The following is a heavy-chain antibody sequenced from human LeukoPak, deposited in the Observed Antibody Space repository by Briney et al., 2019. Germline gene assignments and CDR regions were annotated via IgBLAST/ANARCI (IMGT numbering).Heavy chain of an antibody. CDR3: AELGITMIGGV. CDR2: ISSNGGST. Sequence: GGSLRLSCAASGFTFSSYAMHWVRQAPGKGLEYVSGISSNGGSTYYANSVKGRFTISRDNAKNSLYLQMNSLRAEDTAVYYCAELGITMIGGVWGKGTTVTISS. CDR1: GFTFSSYA. V-gene: IGHV3-64*01. J-gene: IGHJ6*04. D-gene: IGHD3-10*02.